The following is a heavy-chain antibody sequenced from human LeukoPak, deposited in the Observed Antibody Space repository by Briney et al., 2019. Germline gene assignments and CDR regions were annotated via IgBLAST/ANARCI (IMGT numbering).Heavy chain of an antibody. V-gene: IGHV4-34*01. D-gene: IGHD4-23*01. Sequence: PSETLSLTCAVYGGSFSGYYWSWIRQPPGKGLEWIGEINHSGSTNYNPSLKSRVTISVDTSKNQFSLKPSSVTAADTAVYYCARGRLGGYWGQGTLVTVSS. CDR1: GGSFSGYY. J-gene: IGHJ4*02. CDR2: INHSGST. CDR3: ARGRLGGY.